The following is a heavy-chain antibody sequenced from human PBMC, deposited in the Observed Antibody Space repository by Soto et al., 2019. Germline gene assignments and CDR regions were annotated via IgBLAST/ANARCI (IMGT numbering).Heavy chain of an antibody. CDR2: ISYDGSNK. CDR1: GLCLSSYA. Sequence: GTRRLSWAAAGLCLSSYAMVWVRQAPGRVLEWVAVISYDGSNKYYADSVTGRFTISRDNSKNTLYLQMNSLRAEDTAVYYCARATKPKYYYDSSGYYGAFDIWGQGTMVTVSS. D-gene: IGHD3-22*01. J-gene: IGHJ3*02. CDR3: ARATKPKYYYDSSGYYGAFDI. V-gene: IGHV3-30-3*01.